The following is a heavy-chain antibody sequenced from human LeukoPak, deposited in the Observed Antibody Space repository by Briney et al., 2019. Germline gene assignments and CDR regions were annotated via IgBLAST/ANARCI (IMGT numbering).Heavy chain of an antibody. Sequence: PGGSLRLSCAASGFTFGTYWMTWVRQAPGKGLEGVANIKEDGREKYYVDSVKGRFTISRDNAKKSLYLQMNSLSVEDTAIYYCARDFPDYWGQGILVTVSS. J-gene: IGHJ4*02. CDR2: IKEDGREK. CDR1: GFTFGTYW. V-gene: IGHV3-7*01. CDR3: ARDFPDY.